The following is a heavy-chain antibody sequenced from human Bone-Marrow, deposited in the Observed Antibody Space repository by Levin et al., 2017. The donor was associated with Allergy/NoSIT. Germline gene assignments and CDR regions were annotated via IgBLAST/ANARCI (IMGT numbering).Heavy chain of an antibody. J-gene: IGHJ4*02. V-gene: IGHV2-5*02. CDR2: IFWDDDK. CDR1: GFSLSTSGVA. Sequence: GSGPTLVKPTQTLTLTCTFSGFSLSTSGVAVAWIRQPPGKALEWLALIFWDDDKRYSPSTKSRLTITKDTSKNQVFLTMTNMDPVDTATYYCAHRIFPSVWGSPGAFDYWGQGALVIVSS. CDR3: AHRIFPSVWGSPGAFDY. D-gene: IGHD3-16*01.